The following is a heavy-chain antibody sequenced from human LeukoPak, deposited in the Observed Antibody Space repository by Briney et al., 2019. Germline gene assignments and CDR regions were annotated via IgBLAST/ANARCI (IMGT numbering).Heavy chain of an antibody. CDR3: ASAGPRRDRYNVDY. Sequence: SETLSLTCAVSGGSITSNYWSWIRQPPGEGLEGLGYISYSGSTYYNPSLKSRVTISVDTSKNQFSLKLNSVTAADTAVYYCASAGPRRDRYNVDYWGQGTLVTVSS. CDR1: GGSITSNY. V-gene: IGHV4-59*12. CDR2: ISYSGST. D-gene: IGHD5-24*01. J-gene: IGHJ4*02.